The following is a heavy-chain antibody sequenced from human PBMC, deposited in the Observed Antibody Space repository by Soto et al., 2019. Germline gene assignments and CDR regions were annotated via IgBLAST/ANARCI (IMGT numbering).Heavy chain of an antibody. J-gene: IGHJ6*02. V-gene: IGHV4-59*01. CDR1: GGSISSYY. D-gene: IGHD4-17*01. Sequence: PSETLSLTCTVSGGSISSYYWSWIRQPPGKGLEWIGYIYYSGSTNYNPSLKSRVTISVDTSKNQFSLRLSSVTAADTAVYYCARDRSSTVTTDGMDVWGQGTTVTVSS. CDR2: IYYSGST. CDR3: ARDRSSTVTTDGMDV.